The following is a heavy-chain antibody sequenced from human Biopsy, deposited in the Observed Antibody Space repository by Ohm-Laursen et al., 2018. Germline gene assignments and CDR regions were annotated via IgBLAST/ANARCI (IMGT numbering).Heavy chain of an antibody. V-gene: IGHV3-21*01. CDR3: VRQDRTHGGFEGHSWFDH. Sequence: GSLRLSCAASGFTFSDYNMHWVRQAPGKGLEWVALIDGSTSYIYYVDSVKGRFSISRDNAKNSLYLQMNSLRVEDTALYFCVRQDRTHGGFEGHSWFDHWGQGILVTVSS. CDR2: IDGSTSYI. CDR1: GFTFSDYN. J-gene: IGHJ5*02. D-gene: IGHD3-16*01.